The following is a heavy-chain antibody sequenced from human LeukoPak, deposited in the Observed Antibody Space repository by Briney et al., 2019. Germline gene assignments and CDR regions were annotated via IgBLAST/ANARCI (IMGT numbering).Heavy chain of an antibody. CDR2: INHSGST. V-gene: IGHV4-34*01. CDR1: GGSFSGYY. J-gene: IGHJ6*02. D-gene: IGHD3-3*01. CDR3: ARGPIKYYDFWSGYYNGMDV. Sequence: PSETLSLTRAVYGGSFSGYYWSWIRQPPGKGLEWIGEINHSGSTNYNPSLKSRVTISVDTSKNQFSLKLSSVTAADTAVYYCARGPIKYYDFWSGYYNGMDVWGQGTTVTVSS.